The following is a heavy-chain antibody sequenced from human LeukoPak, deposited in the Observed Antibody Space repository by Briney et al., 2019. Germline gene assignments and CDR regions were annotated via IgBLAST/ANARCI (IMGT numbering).Heavy chain of an antibody. CDR1: GFTVSSNY. V-gene: IGHV3-53*04. CDR3: ARESEGSYYYSMDV. D-gene: IGHD3-10*01. Sequence: GGSLRLSCAASGFTVSSNYMSWVRQAPGKGLEWVSVIYSGGSTYYADSVKGRFTISRHNSKNTLYLQMNSLRAEDTAVYYCARESEGSYYYSMDVWGQGTTVTVSS. CDR2: IYSGGST. J-gene: IGHJ6*02.